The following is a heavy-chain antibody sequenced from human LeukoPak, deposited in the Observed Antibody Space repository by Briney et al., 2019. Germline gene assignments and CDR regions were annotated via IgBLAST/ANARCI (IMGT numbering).Heavy chain of an antibody. V-gene: IGHV1-69*13. J-gene: IGHJ4*02. D-gene: IGHD5-18*01. CDR3: ASGGERGYSYGHFDY. CDR1: GGTFSSYA. CDR2: IIPIFGTA. Sequence: ASVKVSCKASGGTFSSYAISWVRQAPGQGLEWMGGIIPIFGTANYAQKFQGRVTITADESTSTAYMELSSLRSEDTAVYYCASGGERGYSYGHFDYWGQGTLVTVSS.